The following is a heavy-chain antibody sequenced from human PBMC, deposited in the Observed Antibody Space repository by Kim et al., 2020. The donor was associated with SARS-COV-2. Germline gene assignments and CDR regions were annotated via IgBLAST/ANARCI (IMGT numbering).Heavy chain of an antibody. D-gene: IGHD2-2*01. Sequence: QEFQGRATMTEDTSQDTAYMELSSLRSEDTAVYYCATVGCSSTSCAYFDYWGQGTLVTVSS. J-gene: IGHJ4*02. V-gene: IGHV1-24*01. CDR3: ATVGCSSTSCAYFDY.